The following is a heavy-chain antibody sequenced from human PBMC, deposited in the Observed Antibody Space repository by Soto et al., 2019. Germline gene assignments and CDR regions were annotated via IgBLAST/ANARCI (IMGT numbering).Heavy chain of an antibody. V-gene: IGHV4-59*08. D-gene: IGHD2-8*01. Sequence: PSETLSLTCIVSGGSISSYYWSWIRQPPGKGLEWIGYIYYSGSTSYIPSLKSRVTISVDTSKNQFSLKLSSVTAADTAVYYCARQSLLREYYFDYWGQGTLVTVSS. CDR1: GGSISSYY. CDR3: ARQSLLREYYFDY. J-gene: IGHJ4*02. CDR2: IYYSGST.